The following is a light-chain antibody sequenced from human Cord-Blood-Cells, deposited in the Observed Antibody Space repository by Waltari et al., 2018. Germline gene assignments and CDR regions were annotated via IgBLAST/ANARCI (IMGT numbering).Light chain of an antibody. V-gene: IGLV10-54*01. Sequence: QAGLTQPPSVSKGLRQTATLTCTGNSNNVGNQGAAWLQQHQGHPPKLLSYRNNNRPSGISERLSASRSGNTASLTITGLQPEDEADYYCSAWDSSLSAYVFGTGTKFTVL. CDR2: RNN. CDR3: SAWDSSLSAYV. CDR1: SNNVGNQG. J-gene: IGLJ1*01.